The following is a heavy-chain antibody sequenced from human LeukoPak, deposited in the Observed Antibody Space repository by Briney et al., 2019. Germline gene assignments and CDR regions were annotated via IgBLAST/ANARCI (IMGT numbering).Heavy chain of an antibody. J-gene: IGHJ4*02. CDR1: GGTFSSYA. Sequence: GSSVKVSCKASGGTFSSYAISWVRQAPGQGLEWMGRIIPILGIANYAQKFQGRVTITADKSTSTAYMELSSLRSEDTAVYYCARDNYYDSSGYYYWGQGTLVTVSS. CDR2: IIPILGIA. D-gene: IGHD3-22*01. CDR3: ARDNYYDSSGYYY. V-gene: IGHV1-69*04.